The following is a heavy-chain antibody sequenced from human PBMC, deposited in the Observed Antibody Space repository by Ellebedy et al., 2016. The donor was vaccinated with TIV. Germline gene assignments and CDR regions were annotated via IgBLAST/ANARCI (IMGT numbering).Heavy chain of an antibody. V-gene: IGHV4-59*01. CDR3: ARDRRGSYDF. Sequence: MPGGSLRLSCTLSGASISSSYWSWIRQTPGKDLEWIGYISNTGRTNYNPSLQSRVTISVDTSRNQFALTLRSLTAADTAVYYCARDRRGSYDFWGQGTLLAVSS. CDR1: GASISSSY. D-gene: IGHD3-10*01. CDR2: ISNTGRT. J-gene: IGHJ4*02.